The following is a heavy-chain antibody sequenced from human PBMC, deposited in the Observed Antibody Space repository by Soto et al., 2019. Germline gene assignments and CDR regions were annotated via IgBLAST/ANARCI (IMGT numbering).Heavy chain of an antibody. Sequence: QLQLQESGPGLVKPSETLSLTCTVSGVSISSSNYYWGWIRQPPGKGLEWIGTISYSGSTYSNPSLKSRLTISADTSKNQFSLRLSSVTAADTAVYYCASVPGYCSSYDCLEDYWGQGTLVTVSS. D-gene: IGHD2-2*01. CDR2: ISYSGST. V-gene: IGHV4-39*01. CDR1: GVSISSSNYY. J-gene: IGHJ4*02. CDR3: ASVPGYCSSYDCLEDY.